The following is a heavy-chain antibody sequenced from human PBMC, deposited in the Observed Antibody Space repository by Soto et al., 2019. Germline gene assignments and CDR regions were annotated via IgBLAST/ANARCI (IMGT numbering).Heavy chain of an antibody. CDR3: ARDWGPYWFDP. D-gene: IGHD3-16*01. J-gene: IGHJ5*02. V-gene: IGHV4-61*01. Sequence: KASETLSLTCTVSGGSLSGGSYYWNWIRQPPGKQMEWIGYIYDSGATKYNPSLKSRVTISQDTSKNQFSLKMNSVTPSDTAVYYCARDWGPYWFDPWGQGILVTVSS. CDR1: GGSLSGGSYY. CDR2: IYDSGAT.